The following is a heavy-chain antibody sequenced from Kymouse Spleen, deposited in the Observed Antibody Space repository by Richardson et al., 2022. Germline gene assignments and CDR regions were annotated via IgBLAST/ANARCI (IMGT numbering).Heavy chain of an antibody. J-gene: IGHJ5*02. D-gene: IGHD3-10*01. CDR1: GGSISSGGYY. Sequence: QVQLQESGPGLVKPSQTLSLTCTVSGGSISSGGYYWSWIRQHPGKGLEWIGYIYYSGSTYYNPSLKSRVTISVDTSKNQFSLKLSSVTAADTAVYYCASSRRITMVRGVICWFDPWGQGTLVTVSS. CDR3: ASSRRITMVRGVICWFDP. CDR2: IYYSGST. V-gene: IGHV4-31*03.